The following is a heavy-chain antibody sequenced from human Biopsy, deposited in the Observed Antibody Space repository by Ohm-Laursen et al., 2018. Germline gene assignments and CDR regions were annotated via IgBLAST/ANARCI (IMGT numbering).Heavy chain of an antibody. V-gene: IGHV4-59*01. CDR3: TRDSGQWRVGYFYYYGMDV. Sequence: TGTLSLTCSVSGGSISSSYWSWIRQPPGKGLEWIGGIYYSGSTNYNPSLKSRVTISVDTSKNQFSMKLSSVTAADTAVYYCTRDSGQWRVGYFYYYGMDVWGQGTTVTVSS. J-gene: IGHJ6*02. D-gene: IGHD6-19*01. CDR1: GGSISSSY. CDR2: IYYSGST.